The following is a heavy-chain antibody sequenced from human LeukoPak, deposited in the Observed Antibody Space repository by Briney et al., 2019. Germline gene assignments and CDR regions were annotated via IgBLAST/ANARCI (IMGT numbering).Heavy chain of an antibody. CDR2: IKKDGSEK. Sequence: GGSLRLSCAASGFTFSSHWMSWVRQAPGKGLEWVANIKKDGSEKYYVDAVKGRFTISGDNAKTSLYLQMNSLRAEDTAVYYCARDLSGIAGYTYGRGIDYWGQGTLVTVS. D-gene: IGHD5-18*01. CDR1: GFTFSSHW. V-gene: IGHV3-7*01. CDR3: ARDLSGIAGYTYGRGIDY. J-gene: IGHJ4*02.